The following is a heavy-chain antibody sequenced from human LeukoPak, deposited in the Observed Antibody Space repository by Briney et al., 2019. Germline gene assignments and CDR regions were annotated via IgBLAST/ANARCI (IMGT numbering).Heavy chain of an antibody. V-gene: IGHV1-8*02. J-gene: IGHJ4*02. CDR2: MKPSTGDT. Sequence: ASVKVSCKASGYTFTSYAMDWVRQATGQGLEWVGWMKPSTGDTGYAQKLQGRVTMTRNTSTRTAYMELSSLRFEDTAIYYCARGDYWGQGTLVTVSS. CDR3: ARGDY. CDR1: GYTFTSYA.